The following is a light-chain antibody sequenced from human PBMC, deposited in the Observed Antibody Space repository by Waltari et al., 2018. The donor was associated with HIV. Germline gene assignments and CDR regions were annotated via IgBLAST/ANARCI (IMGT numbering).Light chain of an antibody. CDR3: CSYAGSYTWL. V-gene: IGLV2-11*01. Sequence: QSALTQPRSVSGSPGQSVTISCIGTNSDVGGYNYVSWYRQHPGEAPKLIIYDFTKRPSGVPDRFSGAKSVNTASLTVSGLQADDEAEYYCCSYAGSYTWLFGGGTKLTVL. CDR1: NSDVGGYNY. CDR2: DFT. J-gene: IGLJ2*01.